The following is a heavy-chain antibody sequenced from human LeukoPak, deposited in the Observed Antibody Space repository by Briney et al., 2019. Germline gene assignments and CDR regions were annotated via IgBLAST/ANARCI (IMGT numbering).Heavy chain of an antibody. Sequence: GGSLRLSCTASGFTFSSYWVHWVRQSQEKRLVWVSRINEDGRVTDYADSVRGRFTISRDNARNTLYLQMHSLRVEDTAVYYCARDLRGIHDYWGQGTLVTVSS. CDR3: ARDLRGIHDY. J-gene: IGHJ4*02. V-gene: IGHV3-74*01. D-gene: IGHD3-16*01. CDR2: INEDGRVT. CDR1: GFTFSSYW.